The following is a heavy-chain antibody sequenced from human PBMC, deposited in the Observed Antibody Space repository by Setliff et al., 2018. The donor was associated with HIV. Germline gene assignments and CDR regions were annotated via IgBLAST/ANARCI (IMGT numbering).Heavy chain of an antibody. Sequence: LGESLKISCQGSGYTFSTYWIAWVRQTPGKGMDWVGLIYPDKSDTKSRPSLQGQVTISADKSIATAYLQWNNLKASDTALYYCARLRHNRPWLVVNSPLDSWGQGTLVTVSS. D-gene: IGHD6-19*01. CDR3: ARLRHNRPWLVVNSPLDS. CDR2: IYPDKSDT. CDR1: GYTFSTYW. V-gene: IGHV5-51*01. J-gene: IGHJ4*02.